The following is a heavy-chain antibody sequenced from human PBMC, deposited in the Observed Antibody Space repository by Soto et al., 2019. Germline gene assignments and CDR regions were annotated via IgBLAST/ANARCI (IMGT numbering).Heavy chain of an antibody. CDR2: IYHSGST. CDR3: ARLDYAPYNWFDP. Sequence: SETLSLTCAVSGGSISSGGYSWSWIRQPPGKGLEWIGYIYHSGSTYYNPSLKSRVTISVDTSRNHFSLKLSSVTAADTAVYYCARLDYAPYNWFDPWGQGTLVTVSS. V-gene: IGHV4-30-2*03. D-gene: IGHD4-17*01. CDR1: GGSISSGGYS. J-gene: IGHJ5*02.